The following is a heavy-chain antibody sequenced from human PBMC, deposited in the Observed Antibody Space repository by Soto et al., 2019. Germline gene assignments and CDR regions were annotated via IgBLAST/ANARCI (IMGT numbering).Heavy chain of an antibody. V-gene: IGHV4-34*01. J-gene: IGHJ6*02. Sequence: SETLSLTCAVYGGSFSGYYWSWIRQPPGKGLEWIGEINHSGSTNYNPSLKSRVTISVDTSKNQFSLKLSSVTAADTAVYYCPTGCPELRYFDWLYDYYYYGMDVWGQGTTVTVSS. CDR2: INHSGST. CDR3: PTGCPELRYFDWLYDYYYYGMDV. D-gene: IGHD3-9*01. CDR1: GGSFSGYY.